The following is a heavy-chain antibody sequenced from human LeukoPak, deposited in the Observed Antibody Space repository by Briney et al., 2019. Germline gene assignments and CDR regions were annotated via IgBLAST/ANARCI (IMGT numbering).Heavy chain of an antibody. Sequence: GGSLRLSCAASGFTFSSYGMHWVRQAPGKGLEWVAFIRYDGSNKYYADSVKGRFTISRDNSKNTLYLQMNSLKAEDTAVYYCAKDPRPYYDILTGYQYYFDYWGQGTLVTVSS. J-gene: IGHJ4*02. V-gene: IGHV3-30*02. CDR1: GFTFSSYG. CDR2: IRYDGSNK. D-gene: IGHD3-9*01. CDR3: AKDPRPYYDILTGYQYYFDY.